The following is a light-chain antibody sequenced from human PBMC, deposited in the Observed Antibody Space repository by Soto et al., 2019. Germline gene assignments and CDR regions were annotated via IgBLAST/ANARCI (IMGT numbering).Light chain of an antibody. J-gene: IGLJ1*01. Sequence: QLVLTQPPSASGTPGQRVTISCSGSGSNIAWYQHLPGTSPKLLIYRNNQRPSGVPARFSGSKSGTSASLAISGLRSEDEADYYCAAWDDSLSGPYIFGTGTKVTVL. V-gene: IGLV1-47*01. CDR3: AAWDDSLSGPYI. CDR1: GSNIA. CDR2: RNN.